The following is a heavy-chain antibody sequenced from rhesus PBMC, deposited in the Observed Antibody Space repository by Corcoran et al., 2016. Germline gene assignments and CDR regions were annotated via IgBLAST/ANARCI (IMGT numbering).Heavy chain of an antibody. J-gene: IGHJ4*01. CDR1: GGSISDSYR. CDR3: ARTNYYGSGPIY. Sequence: QVQLQESGPGVVKPSETLSLTCTVSGGSISDSYRWSWIRQPPGKGLEWIGYNAGSTTSTNYNPSLKSRVTISKDTSKNQFSLKLSSVTAADTAVYYCARTNYYGSGPIYWGQGVLVTVSS. V-gene: IGHV4S10*01. CDR2: NAGSTTST. D-gene: IGHD3-28*01.